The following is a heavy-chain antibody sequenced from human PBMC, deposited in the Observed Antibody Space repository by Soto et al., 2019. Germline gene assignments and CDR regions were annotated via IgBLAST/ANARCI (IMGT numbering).Heavy chain of an antibody. Sequence: QVQLQQWGAGLLKPSETLSLTCAVYGGSFSGYYWSWIRQPPGKGLEWIGEINHSGSTNYNPSLKSRVTISVDTSKTQFSLKLSSVTAADTAVYYCARGRITMVRGRDWFDPWGQGTLVTVSS. CDR1: GGSFSGYY. D-gene: IGHD3-10*01. CDR2: INHSGST. CDR3: ARGRITMVRGRDWFDP. V-gene: IGHV4-34*01. J-gene: IGHJ5*02.